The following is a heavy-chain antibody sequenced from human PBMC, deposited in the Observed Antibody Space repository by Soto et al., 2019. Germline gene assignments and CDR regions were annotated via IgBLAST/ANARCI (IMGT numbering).Heavy chain of an antibody. CDR3: ARVEGGYYGSGSYGFDY. V-gene: IGHV3-7*01. J-gene: IGHJ4*02. CDR1: GFTFSNYW. D-gene: IGHD3-10*01. Sequence: EVQLVESGGGLVQHGGSLSLSCAASGFTFSNYWMTWVRQAPGKGLEWVANIKQDGSEKYYVDSVKGRSTISRDNAKNSVDLHMDSLRVEDTAVYYCARVEGGYYGSGSYGFDYWGQGSLVTVSS. CDR2: IKQDGSEK.